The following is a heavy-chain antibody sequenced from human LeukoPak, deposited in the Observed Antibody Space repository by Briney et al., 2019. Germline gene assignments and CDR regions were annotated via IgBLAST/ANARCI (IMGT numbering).Heavy chain of an antibody. CDR1: GGSISSSGYY. Sequence: SETLSLTCTVSGGSISSSGYYWGWIRQPPGKGLEWIGSIYYSGSTYYNPSLKSRVTISVDTSKNQFSLKLSSVTAADTAVYYCARKGVAAAGPNWFDPWGQGTLVTVSS. CDR2: IYYSGST. J-gene: IGHJ5*02. D-gene: IGHD6-13*01. CDR3: ARKGVAAAGPNWFDP. V-gene: IGHV4-39*01.